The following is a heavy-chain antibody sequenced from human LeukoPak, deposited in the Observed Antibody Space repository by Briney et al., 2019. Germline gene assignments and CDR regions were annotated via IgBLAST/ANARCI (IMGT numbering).Heavy chain of an antibody. CDR3: ARAERGYDWEPSYFDY. V-gene: IGHV3-11*01. CDR2: ISSSGITI. D-gene: IGHD5-12*01. Sequence: GGSLRLSCATSGFTFSDYYMSWIRQAPGKGLEWVSYISSSGITIYYADSVKGRFTISRDNAKNSLYLQMNSLRAEDTAVYYCARAERGYDWEPSYFDYWGQGTLVTVSS. J-gene: IGHJ4*02. CDR1: GFTFSDYY.